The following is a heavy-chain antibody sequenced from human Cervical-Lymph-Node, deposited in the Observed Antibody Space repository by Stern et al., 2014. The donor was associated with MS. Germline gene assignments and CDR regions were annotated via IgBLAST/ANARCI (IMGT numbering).Heavy chain of an antibody. CDR1: GGTFSSYA. CDR2: IIPIFGTA. V-gene: IGHV1-69*01. J-gene: IGHJ4*02. CDR3: ARDRYDYVWGSCFDY. Sequence: VQLVESGAEVKKPGSSGKVSCKASGGTFSSYAISWVRQAPGQGLEWMGGIIPIFGTANYAQKFQGRVTITADESTSTAYMELSSLRSEDTAVYYCARDRYDYVWGSCFDYWGQGTLVTVSS. D-gene: IGHD3-16*01.